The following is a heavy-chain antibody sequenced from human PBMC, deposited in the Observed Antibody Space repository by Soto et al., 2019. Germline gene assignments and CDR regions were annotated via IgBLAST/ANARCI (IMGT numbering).Heavy chain of an antibody. Sequence: QVQLVQSGAEVKKPGSSVKVSCKASGGTFSSYAISWVRQDPGQGREWMGGIIPIFGTANYAQKFQGRGTTTAAESTSTAYMELSSMRSEDTAVYYCARDLYYDILTGYYLDYWCQGTLVTVSS. D-gene: IGHD3-9*01. CDR2: IIPIFGTA. CDR1: GGTFSSYA. J-gene: IGHJ4*02. CDR3: ARDLYYDILTGYYLDY. V-gene: IGHV1-69*01.